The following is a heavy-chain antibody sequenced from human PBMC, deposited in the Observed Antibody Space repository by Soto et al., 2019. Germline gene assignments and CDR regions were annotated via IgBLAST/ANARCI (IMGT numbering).Heavy chain of an antibody. V-gene: IGHV1-8*01. CDR1: GYTFTSYD. D-gene: IGHD3-3*01. Sequence: ASVKVSCKASGYTFTSYDINWVRQATGQGLEWMGWMNPNSGNTGYAQKFQGRVTISKDTSKSQVVLTMTNMDPVDTATYYCARIPRYYDFWSGHNPYYYGMDVWGQGTTVTVSS. CDR2: MNPNSGNT. J-gene: IGHJ6*02. CDR3: ARIPRYYDFWSGHNPYYYGMDV.